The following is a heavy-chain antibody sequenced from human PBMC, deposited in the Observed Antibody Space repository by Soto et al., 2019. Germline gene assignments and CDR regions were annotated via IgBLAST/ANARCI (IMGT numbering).Heavy chain of an antibody. D-gene: IGHD3-3*02. J-gene: IGHJ4*02. CDR2: IYTSGST. V-gene: IGHV4-4*07. CDR3: ATTVVASDSFDL. CDR1: GDYMTKYY. Sequence: QLQLQESGPGLVKPSETLSLTCTVSGDYMTKYYWSWIRQPAGKGLEWIGRIYTSGSTNYNPSLRRRVSRSIDTYNKHFSLKLKSVSVAATAVYYCATTVVASDSFDLWGQGALGTVSS.